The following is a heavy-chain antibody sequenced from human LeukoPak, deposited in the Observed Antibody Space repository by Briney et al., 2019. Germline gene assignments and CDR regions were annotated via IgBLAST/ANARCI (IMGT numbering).Heavy chain of an antibody. CDR1: EFTFSSYS. Sequence: PGGSLRLSCAASEFTFSSYSMNWVRQAPGKGLEWVSYITNSGNSKSYADSVKGRFTISRDNTKSSLYLQMNGLRAEDTAVYYCARDQVDRIWYFDYWGQGTLVTVSS. J-gene: IGHJ4*02. CDR2: ITNSGNSK. D-gene: IGHD1-14*01. V-gene: IGHV3-48*01. CDR3: ARDQVDRIWYFDY.